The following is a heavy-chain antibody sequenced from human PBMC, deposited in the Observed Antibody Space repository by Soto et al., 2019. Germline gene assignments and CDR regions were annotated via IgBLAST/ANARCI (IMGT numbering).Heavy chain of an antibody. CDR2: INHSGST. D-gene: IGHD6-25*01. J-gene: IGHJ4*02. CDR1: GGSFSGYY. CDR3: ARVRRRAAAGPFFDY. V-gene: IGHV4-34*01. Sequence: PSETLSLTCAVYGGSFSGYYWSWIRQPPGKGLEWIGEINHSGSTNYNPSLKSRVTISVDTSKNQFSLKLSSVTAADTAVYYCARVRRRAAAGPFFDYWGQGTLVTVSS.